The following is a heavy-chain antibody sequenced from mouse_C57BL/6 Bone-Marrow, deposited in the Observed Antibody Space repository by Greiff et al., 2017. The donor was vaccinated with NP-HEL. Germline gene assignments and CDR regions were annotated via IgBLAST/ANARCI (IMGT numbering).Heavy chain of an antibody. D-gene: IGHD1-1*01. V-gene: IGHV1-81*01. Sequence: QVQLQQSGAELARPGASVKLSCKASGYTFTSYGISWVKQRTGQGLEWIGEIYPRSGNTYYNEKFKGKATLTADKSSSTAYMELRSLTSEDSAVYFCARRRVTTVYWGQGTTLTVSS. CDR3: ARRRVTTVY. J-gene: IGHJ2*01. CDR1: GYTFTSYG. CDR2: IYPRSGNT.